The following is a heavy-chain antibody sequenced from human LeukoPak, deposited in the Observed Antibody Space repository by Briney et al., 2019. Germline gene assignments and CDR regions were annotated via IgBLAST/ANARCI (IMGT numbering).Heavy chain of an antibody. CDR3: AGNVEMATIAPLGY. Sequence: SETLSLTCTVSGGSISSSSYYWGWIRQPPGKGLEWIGSIYYSGSTYYNPPLKSRVTISVDTSKNQFSLKLSSVTAADTAVYYCAGNVEMATIAPLGYWGQGTLVTVSS. CDR1: GGSISSSSYY. D-gene: IGHD5-24*01. J-gene: IGHJ4*02. CDR2: IYYSGST. V-gene: IGHV4-39*01.